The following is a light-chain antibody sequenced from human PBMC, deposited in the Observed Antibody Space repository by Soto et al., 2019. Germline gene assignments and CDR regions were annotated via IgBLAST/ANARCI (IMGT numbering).Light chain of an antibody. J-gene: IGKJ1*01. V-gene: IGKV3-15*01. CDR2: GTS. CDR3: RQDNYLWT. Sequence: EIVVTQSPATLSVSPGQRATLSCWASQSVSTNVAWYQQKPGQAPRLLIYGTSTRATGIPGRFSGSGAGTEFALTSRRLQSEDFGGYFCRQDNYLWTLGQGTKVEI. CDR1: QSVSTN.